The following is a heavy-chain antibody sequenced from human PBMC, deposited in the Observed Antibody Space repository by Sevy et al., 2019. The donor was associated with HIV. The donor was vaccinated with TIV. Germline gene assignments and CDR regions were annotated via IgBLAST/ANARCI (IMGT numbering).Heavy chain of an antibody. CDR1: GFTFNKYS. CDR3: AREGCTKPQDY. V-gene: IGHV3-23*01. CDR2: LCFGCGEI. Sequence: GGSLRLSCAASGFTFNKYSMSWVRQPPGKGLEWVATLCFGCGEINYADSVKGRLTISRDNSKNSFYLQMNNLRAEDTALYYCAREGCTKPQDYWGQGTLVTVSS. D-gene: IGHD2-8*01. J-gene: IGHJ4*02.